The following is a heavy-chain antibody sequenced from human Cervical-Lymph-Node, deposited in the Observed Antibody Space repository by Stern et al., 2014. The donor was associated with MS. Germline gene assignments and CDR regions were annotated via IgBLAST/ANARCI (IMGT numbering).Heavy chain of an antibody. CDR1: GFTFSSYA. Sequence: QVQLVESGGGVVPPARSLRLSCAASGFTFSSYALPCVRQAPGTGLEWVAVISYDGSNKYYADAVKGRFTIARDNSKNTLYLQMNSLRAEDTAVYYCMYDYVWGSYRFDYWGQGTLVTVSS. J-gene: IGHJ4*02. CDR3: MYDYVWGSYRFDY. D-gene: IGHD3-16*02. CDR2: ISYDGSNK. V-gene: IGHV3-30-3*01.